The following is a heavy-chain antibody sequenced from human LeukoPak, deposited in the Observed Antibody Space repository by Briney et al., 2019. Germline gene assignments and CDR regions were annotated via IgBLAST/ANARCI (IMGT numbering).Heavy chain of an antibody. CDR3: ARHVVGATRSGYYYYGMDV. CDR2: IYYSGST. J-gene: IGHJ6*02. Sequence: SETLSLTCTVSGGSISSYYWSWIRQPPGKGLEWIGYIYYSGSTNYNPSLKGRVTISVDTSKNQFSLKLSSVTAADTAVYYCARHVVGATRSGYYYYGMDVWGQGTTVTVSS. D-gene: IGHD1-26*01. V-gene: IGHV4-59*08. CDR1: GGSISSYY.